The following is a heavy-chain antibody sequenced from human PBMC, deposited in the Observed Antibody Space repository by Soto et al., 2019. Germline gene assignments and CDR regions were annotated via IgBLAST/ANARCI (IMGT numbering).Heavy chain of an antibody. J-gene: IGHJ4*02. D-gene: IGHD3-10*01. CDR1: GFTFSSYA. CDR3: TKDVFGVWFGESFSFDY. CDR2: ISASGDNT. Sequence: EVQLLESGEALAQPGGSLRLSCAASGFTFSSYAMTWVRQAPGKGLEWVSSISASGDNTHYAESAKGRFTISRDNSKNTLYLRMNSLTAEDTAVYYCTKDVFGVWFGESFSFDYWGQGTLVTVSS. V-gene: IGHV3-23*01.